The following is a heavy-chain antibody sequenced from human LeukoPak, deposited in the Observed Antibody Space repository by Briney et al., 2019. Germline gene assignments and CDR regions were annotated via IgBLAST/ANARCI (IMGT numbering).Heavy chain of an antibody. CDR2: INPSGGST. CDR1: GYTFTSYY. CDR3: ARDFGRSPPPTYYFDY. D-gene: IGHD3-3*01. J-gene: IGHJ4*02. V-gene: IGHV1-46*01. Sequence: ASVKVSCKASGYTFTSYYMHWVRQAPGQGLEWMGIINPSGGSTSYAQKFQGRVTMTRDTSTSTVYMELSSLRSEDTAVYYCARDFGRSPPPTYYFDYWGQGTLVTVSS.